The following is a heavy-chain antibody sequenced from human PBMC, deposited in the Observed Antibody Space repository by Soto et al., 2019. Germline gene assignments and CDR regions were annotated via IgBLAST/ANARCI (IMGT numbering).Heavy chain of an antibody. Sequence: PGGSLRLSFAASEFTFSTYAMTWGRQAPGRGLQGVATISDSGDLTYYADSVKGRFTISRDNSRNTLYLQMSHLMTNDPDLYYRANPWVPSITDRPPRSEHWAQGTLLTVSS. CDR3: ANPWVPSITDRPPRSEH. V-gene: IGHV3-23*01. CDR1: EFTFSTYA. D-gene: IGHD6-6*01. CDR2: ISDSGDLT. J-gene: IGHJ1*01.